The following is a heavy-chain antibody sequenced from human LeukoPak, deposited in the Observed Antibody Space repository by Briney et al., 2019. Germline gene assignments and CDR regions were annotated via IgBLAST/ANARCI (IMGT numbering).Heavy chain of an antibody. J-gene: IGHJ6*03. D-gene: IGHD3-10*01. Sequence: GGSLRLSCAASGFTFSSYWMHWVRQAPGKGLVWVSRINSDGSSTSYADSVKGRFTISRDNAKNTLYLQMNSLRAEDTAVYYCARRRRITMVRGAYYYYYMDVWGKGTTVTISS. CDR3: ARRRRITMVRGAYYYYYMDV. CDR2: INSDGSST. V-gene: IGHV3-74*01. CDR1: GFTFSSYW.